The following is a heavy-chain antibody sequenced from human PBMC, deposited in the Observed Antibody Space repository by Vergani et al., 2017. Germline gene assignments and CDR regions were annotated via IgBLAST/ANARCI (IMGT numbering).Heavy chain of an antibody. CDR1: GFTFSSYA. Sequence: EVQLLESGGGLVQPGGSLRLSCAASGFTFSSYAMSWVRQVPGKGLEWVSAISGSGGSTYYADSVKGRFTISRDNSKNTLYLQMNSLRAEDTAVYYCAKATMIVVVSPDYWGQGTLVTVSS. D-gene: IGHD3-22*01. CDR3: AKATMIVVVSPDY. V-gene: IGHV3-23*01. J-gene: IGHJ4*02. CDR2: ISGSGGST.